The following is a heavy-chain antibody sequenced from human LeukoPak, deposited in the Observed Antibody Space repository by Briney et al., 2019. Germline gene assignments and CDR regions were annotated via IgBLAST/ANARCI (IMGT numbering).Heavy chain of an antibody. Sequence: GGSLRLSCAASGFTFSSYEMNWVRQAPGKGLEWVSYISSSGSTIYYADSVKGRFTISRDNAKKSVFLQMNSLRADDTAVYYCARDRNPPIISAFDIWGQGTMVTVSS. CDR1: GFTFSSYE. V-gene: IGHV3-48*03. CDR2: ISSSGSTI. CDR3: ARDRNPPIISAFDI. J-gene: IGHJ3*02. D-gene: IGHD1-14*01.